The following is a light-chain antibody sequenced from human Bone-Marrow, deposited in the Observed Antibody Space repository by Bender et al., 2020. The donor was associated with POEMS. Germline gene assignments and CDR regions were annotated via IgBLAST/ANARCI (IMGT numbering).Light chain of an antibody. J-gene: IGLJ3*02. V-gene: IGLV2-11*02. CDR3: CSYAGNYE. CDR2: DVT. CDR1: TNDVGLYNY. Sequence: QSALTQPRSVSGSPGQSVTISCTGTTNDVGLYNYVSWYQQYPGKAPKLMIFDVTKRPSGVPDRFSGSKSGNTASLTISGLQAEDEADYYCCSYAGNYEFGGGTKLTVL.